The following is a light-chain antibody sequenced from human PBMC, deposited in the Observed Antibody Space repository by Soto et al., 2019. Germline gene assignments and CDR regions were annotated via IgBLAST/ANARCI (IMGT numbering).Light chain of an antibody. CDR3: LQYNSQPYT. J-gene: IGKJ2*01. V-gene: IGKV1-5*03. Sequence: DIQVTQSPSTLSAYVGDRVIITCRASQNVNIWLAWYQQRPREAPKLLIYKTSSLESGVPSRFSGSGSGTEFTLTISSLEPDDFGTYFCLQYNSQPYTFGQGTKLESK. CDR2: KTS. CDR1: QNVNIW.